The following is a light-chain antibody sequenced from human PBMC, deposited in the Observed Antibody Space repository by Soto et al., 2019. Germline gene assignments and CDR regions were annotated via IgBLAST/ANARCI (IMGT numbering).Light chain of an antibody. CDR2: GAS. V-gene: IGKV3-15*01. J-gene: IGKJ2*01. CDR3: QHYNNWPYT. CDR1: QSVGSS. Sequence: EIVMTQSPATLSVSPGEGATLSCRASQSVGSSLAWYQQKPGQALRLLIYGASTRATAIPARFSGSGSGTEFTLTITSLQSEDFALYYCQHYNNWPYTFGQGTKVEIK.